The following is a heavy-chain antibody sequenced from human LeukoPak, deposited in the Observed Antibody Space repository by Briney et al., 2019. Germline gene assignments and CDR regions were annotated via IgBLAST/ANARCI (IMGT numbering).Heavy chain of an antibody. CDR1: GGSISSSSYY. D-gene: IGHD7-27*01. CDR3: ARKANWGWDGEYYFDY. Sequence: SETLSLTCTVSGGSISSSSYYWGWIRQPPGKGLEWIGSIYYSGSTYYNPSLKSRVTISVDTSKNQFSLKLSSVTAADTAVYYCARKANWGWDGEYYFDYWGQGTLVTVSS. V-gene: IGHV4-39*01. CDR2: IYYSGST. J-gene: IGHJ4*02.